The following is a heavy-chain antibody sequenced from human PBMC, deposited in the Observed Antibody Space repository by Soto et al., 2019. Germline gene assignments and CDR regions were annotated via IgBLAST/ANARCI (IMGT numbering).Heavy chain of an antibody. CDR3: ARGGSSSDNGMDV. Sequence: EVQLVESGGGLVQPGVSLRLSCAASGFSFSTYSMNWVRQAPGKGLEWVSYISSRSYTIYYVDSVKGRFTISRDNAKKSLYLQMNSLRDEDTAVYYCARGGSSSDNGMDVWGQGTTVTVS. J-gene: IGHJ6*02. CDR2: ISSRSYTI. D-gene: IGHD6-6*01. V-gene: IGHV3-48*02. CDR1: GFSFSTYS.